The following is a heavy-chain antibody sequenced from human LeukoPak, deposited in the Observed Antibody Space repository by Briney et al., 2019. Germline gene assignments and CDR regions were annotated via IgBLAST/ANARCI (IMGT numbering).Heavy chain of an antibody. Sequence: SETLSLTCTVSGASINSYYWNWIRQPPGKGLEWIGYIYYSGSTTYNPSLKSRVTMSVDTSKNQVSLKLSSVTAADTAVYYCARWYCSSNTCYHMDVWGKGTTVTVSS. CDR1: GASINSYY. CDR2: IYYSGST. J-gene: IGHJ6*03. CDR3: ARWYCSSNTCYHMDV. D-gene: IGHD2-2*01. V-gene: IGHV4-59*01.